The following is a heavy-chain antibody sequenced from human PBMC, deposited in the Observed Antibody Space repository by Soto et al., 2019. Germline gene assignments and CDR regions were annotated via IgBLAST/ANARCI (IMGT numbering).Heavy chain of an antibody. Sequence: SETLSLTCTVSGGSISSGSYYWRWVRQHPGKGIEWIGDNYDSGSTYYNPSLESRVTISVDKSKNQFSLKLMSLSAADTAVYYCGRLEGLATISYYFDYWGPGTMVTVSS. CDR2: NYDSGST. CDR1: GGSISSGSYY. D-gene: IGHD3-9*01. V-gene: IGHV4-39*01. J-gene: IGHJ4*02. CDR3: GRLEGLATISYYFDY.